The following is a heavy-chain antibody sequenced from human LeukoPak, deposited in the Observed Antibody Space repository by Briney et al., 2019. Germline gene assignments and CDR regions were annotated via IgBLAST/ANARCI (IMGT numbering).Heavy chain of an antibody. V-gene: IGHV1-24*01. Sequence: ASVKVSCKVSGYTLTELSMHWVRQAPGKGLEWMGGFDPEDGETIYAQKFQGRVTMTEDTSTDTAYMELSSLRSEDTAVYCCATGSPIWFGELGVDWGQGTLVTVSS. D-gene: IGHD3-10*01. CDR3: ATGSPIWFGELGVD. CDR2: FDPEDGET. J-gene: IGHJ4*02. CDR1: GYTLTELS.